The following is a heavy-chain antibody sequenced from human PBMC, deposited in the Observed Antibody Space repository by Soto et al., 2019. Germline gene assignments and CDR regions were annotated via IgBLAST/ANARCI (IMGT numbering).Heavy chain of an antibody. V-gene: IGHV3-23*01. CDR3: ADLGDVWGNTRNY. J-gene: IGHJ4*02. Sequence: PGGSLRLSCAASGFTFSSYAMSWVRQAPGKGLEWVSAISGSGGSTYYADSVKGRFTISRDNSKNTLYLQMNSLRAEDTAVYYCADLGDVWGNTRNYWGQGTLVTVSS. D-gene: IGHD3-16*01. CDR2: ISGSGGST. CDR1: GFTFSSYA.